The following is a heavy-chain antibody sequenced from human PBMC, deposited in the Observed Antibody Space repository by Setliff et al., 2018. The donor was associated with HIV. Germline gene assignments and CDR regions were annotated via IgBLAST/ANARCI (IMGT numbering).Heavy chain of an antibody. CDR2: INNNGDTT. J-gene: IGHJ6*03. Sequence: GGSLRLSCAASGFTFSSYNMNWIRQAPGKGLEWVSYINNNGDTTYYADSVKGRFTISRDNAKNSLYLQMSNLRVEDTAVYYCARDSPQGWNRPRDMDVWGKGTTVTVSS. D-gene: IGHD1-1*01. CDR1: GFTFSSYN. CDR3: ARDSPQGWNRPRDMDV. V-gene: IGHV3-48*04.